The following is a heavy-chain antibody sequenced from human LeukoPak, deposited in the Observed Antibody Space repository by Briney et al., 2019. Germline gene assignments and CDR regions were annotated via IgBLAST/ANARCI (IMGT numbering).Heavy chain of an antibody. J-gene: IGHJ4*02. CDR1: GGSFSGYY. V-gene: IGHV4-34*09. CDR2: INHSGST. Sequence: PSETLSLTCAVYGGSFSGYYWSWIRQPPGKGLEWIGEINHSGSTNYNPSLKSRVTISVDTSKNQFSLKLSSVTAADTAVYYCARTPYYYDSSGTHFDYWGQGTLVTVSS. D-gene: IGHD3-22*01. CDR3: ARTPYYYDSSGTHFDY.